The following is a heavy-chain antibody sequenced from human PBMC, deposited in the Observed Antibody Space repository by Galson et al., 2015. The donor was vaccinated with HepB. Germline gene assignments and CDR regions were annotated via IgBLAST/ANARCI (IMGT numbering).Heavy chain of an antibody. J-gene: IGHJ4*02. Sequence: SLRLSCAASGFTFSSYSMNWVRQAPGKGLEWVSSISSSSSYIYYADSVKGRFTISRDNAKNSLYLQMNSLRAEDTAVYYCARVEDRAAPFDYWGQGTLVTVSS. D-gene: IGHD1-14*01. V-gene: IGHV3-21*01. CDR2: ISSSSSYI. CDR3: ARVEDRAAPFDY. CDR1: GFTFSSYS.